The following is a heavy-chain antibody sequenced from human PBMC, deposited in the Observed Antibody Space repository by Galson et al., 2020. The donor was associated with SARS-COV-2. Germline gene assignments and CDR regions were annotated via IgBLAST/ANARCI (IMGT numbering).Heavy chain of an antibody. V-gene: IGHV3-74*01. D-gene: IGHD3-16*01. CDR1: GFTFSSYW. J-gene: IGHJ4*02. Sequence: GGSLRLSCAASGFTFSSYWMHWVRQAPGKGLVWVSRIYSEGSSTSYADSVKGRFTISGDDAKNTLYLHMRSLRAEDTAVYYCARGDMRNDYFDDWGQGTLVTVSS. CDR2: IYSEGSST. CDR3: ARGDMRNDYFDD.